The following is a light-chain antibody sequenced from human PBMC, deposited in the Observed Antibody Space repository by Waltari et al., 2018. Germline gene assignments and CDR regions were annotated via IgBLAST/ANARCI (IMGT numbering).Light chain of an antibody. CDR1: QSVSSN. Sequence: EIVMTQSPATLSLSQGDRATLACRASQSVSSNLAWYQQKPGQAPRLLIYGASTRATGIPARFSGSGSGTEFTLSISSLQSEDFAVYYCQQYDNWPLTFGGGTKVDFK. CDR3: QQYDNWPLT. J-gene: IGKJ4*01. CDR2: GAS. V-gene: IGKV3D-15*01.